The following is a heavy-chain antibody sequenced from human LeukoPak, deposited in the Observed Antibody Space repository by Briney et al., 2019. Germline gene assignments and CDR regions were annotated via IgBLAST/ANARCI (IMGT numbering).Heavy chain of an antibody. CDR3: ARLSYYDSSGYPFDY. D-gene: IGHD3-22*01. V-gene: IGHV3-30-3*01. Sequence: GGSLRLSCAASGFTFSSYAMHGVRQAPGKGLEWVAVISCDGSNKYYADSVKGRFTISRDNSKNTLYLQMNSLRAEDTAVYYCARLSYYDSSGYPFDYWGQGTLVTVSS. CDR2: ISCDGSNK. J-gene: IGHJ4*02. CDR1: GFTFSSYA.